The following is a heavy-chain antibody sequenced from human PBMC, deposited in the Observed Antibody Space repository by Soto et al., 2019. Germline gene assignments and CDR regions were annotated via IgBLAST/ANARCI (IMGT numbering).Heavy chain of an antibody. D-gene: IGHD2-2*01. V-gene: IGHV3-33*01. Sequence: QVQLVESGGGVVQPGRSLRLSCAASGFTFSSYGMHWVRQAPGKGLEWVAVIWYDGSNKYYADSVKGRFTISRDNSKNPLYLQMNSLRAEDTAVYYCARDGGYCSSTSCDGYYMDVWGKGTTVTVAS. CDR1: GFTFSSYG. CDR3: ARDGGYCSSTSCDGYYMDV. CDR2: IWYDGSNK. J-gene: IGHJ6*03.